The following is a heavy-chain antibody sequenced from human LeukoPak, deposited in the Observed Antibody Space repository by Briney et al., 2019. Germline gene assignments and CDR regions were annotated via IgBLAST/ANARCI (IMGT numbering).Heavy chain of an antibody. Sequence: SETLSLTCTVSGGSISSSNYYWGWVRQPPGKGLDWIANIYYSGSTYYSPSLRSRVTISVDTSKNQFSLKLTSVTAADTAVYYCARHASVSGNWPRPLDYWGQGSLVTVSS. CDR3: ARHASVSGNWPRPLDY. D-gene: IGHD3-3*01. CDR2: IYYSGST. CDR1: GGSISSSNYY. V-gene: IGHV4-39*01. J-gene: IGHJ4*02.